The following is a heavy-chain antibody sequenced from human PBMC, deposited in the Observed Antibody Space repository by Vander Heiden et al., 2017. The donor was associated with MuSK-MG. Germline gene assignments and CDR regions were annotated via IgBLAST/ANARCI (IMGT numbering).Heavy chain of an antibody. Sequence: QVQLVHSGPEVRKPGASVKVSCKASGYTFTSYYIAWLRQAPGQGLEWMGWISPYNGNTIESQKFQDRVTMITDTPTTTAYMDMRNLRSDDTAVYYGSLRWEDWFGPWGQGTLVTVS. CDR2: ISPYNGNT. V-gene: IGHV1-18*01. CDR3: SLRWEDWFGP. J-gene: IGHJ5*02. D-gene: IGHD1-26*01. CDR1: GYTFTSYY.